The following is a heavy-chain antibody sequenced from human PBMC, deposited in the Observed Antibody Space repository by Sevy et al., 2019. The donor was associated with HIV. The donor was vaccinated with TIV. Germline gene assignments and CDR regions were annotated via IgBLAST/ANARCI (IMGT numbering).Heavy chain of an antibody. CDR1: GGSITSLY. D-gene: IGHD1-26*01. CDR3: AGENAWGRGYS. Sequence: SKTLSLTCTVSGGSITSLYWNWIRQPPGKGLEWIANIYYDGHINYNPSLKSRVTLSLDTSKNQFSLRLSSVTAADTAMYYCAGENAWGRGYSWGQGTLVTVSS. J-gene: IGHJ4*02. V-gene: IGHV4-59*08. CDR2: IYYDGHI.